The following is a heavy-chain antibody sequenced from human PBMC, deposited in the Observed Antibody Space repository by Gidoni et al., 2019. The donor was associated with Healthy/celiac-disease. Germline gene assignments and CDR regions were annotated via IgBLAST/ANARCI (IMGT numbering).Heavy chain of an antibody. V-gene: IGHV3-11*05. J-gene: IGHJ6*02. D-gene: IGHD6-13*01. CDR2: ISSSSSYT. CDR1: GCTFSDYY. CDR3: ARILSGSSWYYYYGMDV. Sequence: QVQLVESGGGLVKPGGSLRLSCAATGCTFSDYYLSWIRQAPGKGLEWVSYISSSSSYTNYADSVKGRFTISRDNAKNSLYLQMNSLRAEDTAVYYCARILSGSSWYYYYGMDVWGQGTTVTVSS.